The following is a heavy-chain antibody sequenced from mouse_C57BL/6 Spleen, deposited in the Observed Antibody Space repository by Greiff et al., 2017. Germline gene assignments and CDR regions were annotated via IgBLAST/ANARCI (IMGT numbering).Heavy chain of an antibody. D-gene: IGHD2-2*01. CDR1: GFNINDYY. CDR2: IDPEDGDT. J-gene: IGHJ1*03. Sequence: VQLQQSGAELVRPGASVKLSCTASGFNINDYYMHWVKQRPEQGLEWIGRIDPEDGDTEYAPKFQGKATMTADTSSNTAYLQLSSLTSEDTAVYDCTLDLLWLRRYFGVWGTGTTVTVAS. CDR3: TLDLLWLRRYFGV. V-gene: IGHV14-1*01.